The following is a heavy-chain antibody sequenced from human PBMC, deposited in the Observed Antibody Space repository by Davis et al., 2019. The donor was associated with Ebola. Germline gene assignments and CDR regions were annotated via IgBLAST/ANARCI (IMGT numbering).Heavy chain of an antibody. V-gene: IGHV5-51*01. CDR1: GYSFTNYW. Sequence: GESLKISCKGSGYSFTNYWIGWVRQMPGQGLEWLGIIYPGDSDTRYSPSFQGQVTISVDRSISTAYLQWRSLKASDTAMYYCARRAVGATLLGYYYYYMDVWGKGTTVTVSS. J-gene: IGHJ6*03. CDR3: ARRAVGATLLGYYYYYMDV. D-gene: IGHD1-26*01. CDR2: IYPGDSDT.